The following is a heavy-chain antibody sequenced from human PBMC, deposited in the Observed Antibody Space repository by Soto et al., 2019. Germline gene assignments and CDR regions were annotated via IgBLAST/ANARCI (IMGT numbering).Heavy chain of an antibody. J-gene: IGHJ4*02. V-gene: IGHV1-46*02. CDR1: TYTYNTHY. CDR2: INPSVGST. CDR3: VGGSASGVDH. Sequence: ASVKVSCKSSTYTYNTHYIHWVRQAPGQGLEWVGVINPSVGSTNYAQKFQGRATMTRDTSTTTFYMEVTSLTSEDTAVYYRVGGSASGVDHWGQGTLVTVS. D-gene: IGHD6-6*01.